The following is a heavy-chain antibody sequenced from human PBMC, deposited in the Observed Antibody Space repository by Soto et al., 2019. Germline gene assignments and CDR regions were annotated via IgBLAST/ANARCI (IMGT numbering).Heavy chain of an antibody. CDR1: GFTFSTYG. Sequence: GGSLRLSCAASGFTFSTYGMHWVRQVPGQGLEWVAVIWYDGNHKFYADSVKGRFTISRDNSKNTLSLQMTSLRVEDTAMYYCARSIVLVPAAISPHYGMDVWGQGTTVTVSS. D-gene: IGHD2-2*01. V-gene: IGHV3-33*01. J-gene: IGHJ6*02. CDR2: IWYDGNHK. CDR3: ARSIVLVPAAISPHYGMDV.